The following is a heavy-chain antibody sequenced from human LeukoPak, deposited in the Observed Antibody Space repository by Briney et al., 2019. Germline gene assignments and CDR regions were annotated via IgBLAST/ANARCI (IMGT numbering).Heavy chain of an antibody. CDR2: IYYSGST. D-gene: IGHD6-13*01. V-gene: IGHV4-30-4*01. CDR1: GGSISSGDYY. CDR3: RIAAAGEYYFDY. Sequence: PSETLSLTCTVSGGSISSGDYYWSWIRQPPGKGLEWIGYIYYSGSTYYNPSLKSRVTISVDTSKNQFSLKLSSVTAADTAVYYCRIAAAGEYYFDYWGQGTLVTVSS. J-gene: IGHJ4*02.